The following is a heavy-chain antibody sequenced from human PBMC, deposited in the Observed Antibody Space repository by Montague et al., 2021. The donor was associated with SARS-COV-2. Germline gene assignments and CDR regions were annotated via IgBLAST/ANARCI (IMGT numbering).Heavy chain of an antibody. J-gene: IGHJ3*02. Sequence: SLRLSCAASGFTFSSYAMSWVRQAPGKGLEWVSVIYSGGGSTYYADSVKGRFTISRDNSKNTLYLQMNSLRAEDTAVYYCAKERTTIFGVVIRDRMWRDAFDIWGQGTMVTVSS. CDR3: AKERTTIFGVVIRDRMWRDAFDI. CDR2: IYSGGGST. CDR1: GFTFSSYA. D-gene: IGHD3-3*01. V-gene: IGHV3-23*03.